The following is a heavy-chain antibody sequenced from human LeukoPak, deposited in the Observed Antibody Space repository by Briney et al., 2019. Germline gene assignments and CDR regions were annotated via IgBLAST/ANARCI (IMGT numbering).Heavy chain of an antibody. J-gene: IGHJ4*02. D-gene: IGHD5-18*01. CDR3: AKDGGYSYGPGGY. Sequence: GGSLRLSCAASGFIFSNSWMHWVRQAPGKGLEWVAVISYDGSNKYYADSVKGRLTISRDNSKNTLYLQMNSLRAEDTAVYYCAKDGGYSYGPGGYWGQGTLVTVSS. CDR2: ISYDGSNK. V-gene: IGHV3-30*18. CDR1: GFIFSNSW.